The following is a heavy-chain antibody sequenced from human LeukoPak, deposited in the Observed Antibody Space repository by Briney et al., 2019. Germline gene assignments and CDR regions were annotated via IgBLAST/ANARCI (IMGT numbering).Heavy chain of an antibody. J-gene: IGHJ5*02. CDR3: ARASYIHYDFWSGYYSLNWFDP. CDR2: VYYSGST. Sequence: KPSETLSLTCTVSGGSINSYYWSWIRQPPGKGLEWIGYVYYSGSTNYKSSLKSRLTISVDTSKNQFSLKLSSVTAADTAVYYCARASYIHYDFWSGYYSLNWFDPWGQGTLVTVSS. D-gene: IGHD3-3*01. V-gene: IGHV4-59*01. CDR1: GGSINSYY.